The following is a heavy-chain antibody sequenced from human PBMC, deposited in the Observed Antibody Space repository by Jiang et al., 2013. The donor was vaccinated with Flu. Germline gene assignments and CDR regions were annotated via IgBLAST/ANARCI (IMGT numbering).Heavy chain of an antibody. J-gene: IGHJ4*02. Sequence: EVKKPGESLKISCKVSGYIFTTYWIGWVRQMPGKGPEWMGFVYPGDSDTRYSPSFQGQFTFSVDKSINTAYLQRSSLEASDTAIYYCAGLLKPGGLDCWGQGTLVTVSS. D-gene: IGHD1-14*01. CDR1: GYIFTTYW. CDR2: VYPGDSDT. CDR3: AGLLKPGGLDC. V-gene: IGHV5-51*01.